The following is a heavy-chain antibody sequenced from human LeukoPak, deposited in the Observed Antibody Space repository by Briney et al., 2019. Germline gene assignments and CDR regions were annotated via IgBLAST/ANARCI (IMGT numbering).Heavy chain of an antibody. CDR3: TTGIVVVPAAMDRVDY. D-gene: IGHD2-2*01. V-gene: IGHV3-15*01. Sequence: GGSLRLSCAASGFTFSNAWMSWVRQAPGKGLEWVGRIKSKTDGGTTDYAAPVKGRCTISRDDSKNTLYLQMNSLKTEDTAVYYCTTGIVVVPAAMDRVDYWGQGTLVTVSS. CDR2: IKSKTDGGTT. J-gene: IGHJ4*02. CDR1: GFTFSNAW.